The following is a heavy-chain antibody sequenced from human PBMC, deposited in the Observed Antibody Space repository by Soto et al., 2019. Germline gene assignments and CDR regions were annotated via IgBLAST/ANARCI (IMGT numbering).Heavy chain of an antibody. CDR3: AKEGSGVVVVAATHDAFDI. CDR2: ISGSGGST. V-gene: IGHV3-23*01. J-gene: IGHJ3*02. CDR1: GFTFSSYA. Sequence: PGGSLRLSCAASGFTFSSYAMSWVRQAPGKGLEWVSAISGSGGSTYYADSVKGRFTISRDNSKNTLYLQMNSLRAEDMAVYYCAKEGSGVVVVAATHDAFDIWGQGTMVTVSS. D-gene: IGHD2-15*01.